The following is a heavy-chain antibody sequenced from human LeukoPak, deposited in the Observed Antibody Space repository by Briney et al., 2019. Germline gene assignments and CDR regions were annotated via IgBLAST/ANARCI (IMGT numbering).Heavy chain of an antibody. J-gene: IGHJ6*03. CDR2: IYYSGST. Sequence: SETLSLTCTVSGGSISSSSYYWGWIRQPPGKGLEWIGSIYYSGSTYYNPSLKSRVTISVDTSKNQFSLKLSSVTAADTAVYYCARLSMGEQPTYYYYYMDVWGKGTTVTVSS. CDR3: ARLSMGEQPTYYYYYMDV. V-gene: IGHV4-39*01. D-gene: IGHD3-16*01. CDR1: GGSISSSSYY.